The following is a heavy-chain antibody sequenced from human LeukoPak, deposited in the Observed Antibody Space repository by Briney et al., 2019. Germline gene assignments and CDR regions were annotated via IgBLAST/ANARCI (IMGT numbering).Heavy chain of an antibody. J-gene: IGHJ4*02. Sequence: PGRSLRLSCAASGFTFSSYGMHWVRQAPGKGLEWVAVIPYDGSNKYYADSVKGRFTISRDNSKNTLYLQMNSLRAEDTAVYYCARDKAVLAAAQSLFDYWGQGTLVTVSS. V-gene: IGHV3-30*03. CDR3: ARDKAVLAAAQSLFDY. D-gene: IGHD6-13*01. CDR1: GFTFSSYG. CDR2: IPYDGSNK.